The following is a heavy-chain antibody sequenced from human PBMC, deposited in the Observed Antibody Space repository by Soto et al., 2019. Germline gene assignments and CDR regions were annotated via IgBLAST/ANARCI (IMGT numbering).Heavy chain of an antibody. D-gene: IGHD3-10*01. Sequence: GASVKVSCKASGYTFTSYGISWVRQAPGQGLEWMGWISAYNGNTNYAQKLQGRVTMTTDTSTSTAYMELRSLRSDDTAVYYCARDHYGSGSYPAYYYYYMDVWGKGTTVTVSS. V-gene: IGHV1-18*01. CDR3: ARDHYGSGSYPAYYYYYMDV. CDR1: GYTFTSYG. CDR2: ISAYNGNT. J-gene: IGHJ6*03.